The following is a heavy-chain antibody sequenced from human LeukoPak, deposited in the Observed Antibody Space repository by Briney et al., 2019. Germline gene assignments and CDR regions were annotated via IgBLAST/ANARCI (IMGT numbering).Heavy chain of an antibody. CDR2: IYYSGKT. CDR1: GGSISNYF. J-gene: IGHJ4*02. CDR3: ARGAKRAAADLTY. D-gene: IGHD6-13*01. Sequence: SETLSLTCSVSGGSISNYFWSWIRQPPGKGQEWIGYIYYSGKTDYNPSLKSRVTMSLDESKNQFSLKLTSVTAADTAVYYCARGAKRAAADLTYWGQGTLVTVSS. V-gene: IGHV4-59*01.